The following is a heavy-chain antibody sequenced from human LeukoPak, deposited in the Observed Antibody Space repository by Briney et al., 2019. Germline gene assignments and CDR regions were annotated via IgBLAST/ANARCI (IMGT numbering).Heavy chain of an antibody. CDR1: GFTFSSYA. Sequence: GGSLRLSCAASGFTFSSYAMSWVRQAPGKGLEWVSSISGSAGSTYYADSVKGRFTISRDNSKNTLYLQMNSLRAEDTAVYYCAKPARYCSSTSCYPRQDYYFDYWGQGTLVTVSS. J-gene: IGHJ4*02. CDR3: AKPARYCSSTSCYPRQDYYFDY. V-gene: IGHV3-23*01. D-gene: IGHD2-2*01. CDR2: ISGSAGST.